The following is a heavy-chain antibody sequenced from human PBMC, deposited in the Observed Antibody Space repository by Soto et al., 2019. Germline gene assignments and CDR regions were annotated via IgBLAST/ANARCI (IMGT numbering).Heavy chain of an antibody. V-gene: IGHV3-30*18. CDR2: ISYDVNNK. CDR3: SKGGCKAGMDV. J-gene: IGHJ6*02. CDR1: GFTFSNYG. Sequence: GGSLRLSCAASGFTFSNYGMHWVRQAPGKGLEWVALISYDVNNKYYADSVKGRFTISRDTSKNTLFLQMNGLSAADTAVYYFSKGGCKAGMDVWGQGTTVTVSS. D-gene: IGHD1-26*01.